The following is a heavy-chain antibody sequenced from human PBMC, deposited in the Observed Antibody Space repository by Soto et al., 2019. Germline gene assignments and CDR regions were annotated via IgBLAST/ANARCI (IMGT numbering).Heavy chain of an antibody. CDR3: TRNLGWHHLDY. Sequence: SETLSLTCTVSGGSISSGGYYWSWIRQHPGKGLEWIGYIYYSGSTYYNPSLKSRVTISVDTSKNQFSLKLSSVTAEDTAVYYCTRNLGWHHLDYWGQGALVTVSS. J-gene: IGHJ4*02. CDR2: IYYSGST. V-gene: IGHV4-31*03. D-gene: IGHD6-19*01. CDR1: GGSISSGGYY.